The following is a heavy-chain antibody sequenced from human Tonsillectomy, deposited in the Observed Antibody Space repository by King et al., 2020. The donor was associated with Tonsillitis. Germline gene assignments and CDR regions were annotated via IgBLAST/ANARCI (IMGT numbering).Heavy chain of an antibody. Sequence: MQLVQSGPEVKKPGTSVKVSCKASGFTFTRSAVQWVRQARGQRLEWRGWIVVGSGYTNYAQKFQERVTITRDGSTSPAYMELSSLRSGDTAVYYCAADTTTVNQFDYWGQGTLVTVSS. V-gene: IGHV1-58*01. CDR3: AADTTTVNQFDY. J-gene: IGHJ4*02. CDR1: GFTFTRSA. D-gene: IGHD5-18*01. CDR2: IVVGSGYT.